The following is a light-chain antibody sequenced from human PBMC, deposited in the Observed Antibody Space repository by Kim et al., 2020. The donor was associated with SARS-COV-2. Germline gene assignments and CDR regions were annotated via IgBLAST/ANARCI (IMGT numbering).Light chain of an antibody. Sequence: KLPGSLXRRHSTYIXAWPQHQPXKXPRYLMQLEGXGTFSKGSGVPDRFSGSSSGADRYLSISNLQSXDEADYYCETWDTNTGVFGGGTQLTVL. CDR3: ETWDTNTGV. J-gene: IGLJ3*02. CDR2: LEGXGTF. CDR1: RRHSTYI. V-gene: IGLV4-60*03.